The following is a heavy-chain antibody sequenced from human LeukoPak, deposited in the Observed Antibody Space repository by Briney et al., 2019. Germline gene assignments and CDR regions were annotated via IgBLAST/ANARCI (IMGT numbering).Heavy chain of an antibody. CDR1: GGSFSGYY. J-gene: IGHJ5*02. CDR3: ARSNTWFGELFLKYNWFDP. Sequence: PSETLSLTCAVYGGSFSGYYWSWIRQPPGKGLEWIGEINHSGSTNYNPSLKSRVTISVDTSKNQFSLKLSSVTAADTAVYYCARSNTWFGELFLKYNWFDPWGQGTLVTVSS. D-gene: IGHD3-10*01. CDR2: INHSGST. V-gene: IGHV4-34*01.